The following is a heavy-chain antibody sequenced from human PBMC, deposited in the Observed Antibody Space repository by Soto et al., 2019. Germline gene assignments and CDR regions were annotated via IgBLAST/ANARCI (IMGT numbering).Heavy chain of an antibody. J-gene: IGHJ6*02. V-gene: IGHV3-21*01. D-gene: IGHD3-22*01. Sequence: EVQLVESGGGLVKPGGSLRLSCAASGFTFSSYSMNWVRQAPGKGLEWVSSISSSSSYIYYADSVKGRFTISRDNAKNSLYLQMNSLRAEDTAVYYCARDGYDSSVYWHGMDVWGQGTTVTVSS. CDR3: ARDGYDSSVYWHGMDV. CDR1: GFTFSSYS. CDR2: ISSSSSYI.